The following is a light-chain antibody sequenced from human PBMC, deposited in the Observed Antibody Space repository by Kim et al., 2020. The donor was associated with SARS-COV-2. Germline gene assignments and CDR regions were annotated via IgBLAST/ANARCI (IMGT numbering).Light chain of an antibody. CDR1: SGSLDDNY. CDR2: GDD. Sequence: GKPVTIRHPPSSGSLDDNYVQWYQQRPGGVPTTVIYGDDQRPSGVSDRFSGSIDNSSNSASLTISGLKTEDEADYYCQSYNRSNVVFGGGTQLTVL. V-gene: IGLV6-57*03. J-gene: IGLJ2*01. CDR3: QSYNRSNVV.